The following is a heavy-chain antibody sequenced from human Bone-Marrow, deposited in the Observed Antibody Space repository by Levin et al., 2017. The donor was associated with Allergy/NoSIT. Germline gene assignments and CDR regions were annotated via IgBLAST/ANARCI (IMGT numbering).Heavy chain of an antibody. J-gene: IGHJ2*01. D-gene: IGHD5-12*01. CDR2: IGKRYDT. Sequence: GGSLRLSCAVSGSTFSSHDLHWVRQVTGKGLEWVSAIGKRYDTYYADSVKGRFTISRENAKNSLYLQMNSLRAGDTAVYYCARESSDYVYGYFDLWGRGTLVTVSS. V-gene: IGHV3-13*01. CDR3: ARESSDYVYGYFDL. CDR1: GSTFSSHD.